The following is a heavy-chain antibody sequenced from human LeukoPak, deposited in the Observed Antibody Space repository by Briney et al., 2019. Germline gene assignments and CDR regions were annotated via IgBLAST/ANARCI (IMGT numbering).Heavy chain of an antibody. Sequence: ASVKVSCKASGYTFTSYDINWVRQATGQGLEWMGWMNPNSGNTGYAQKFQGRVTITRNTSISTAYMELSSLRSEDTAVYYCARFLPLRDFWSGYYADYYMDAWGKGTTVTVSS. CDR2: MNPNSGNT. V-gene: IGHV1-8*03. CDR3: ARFLPLRDFWSGYYADYYMDA. D-gene: IGHD3-3*01. CDR1: GYTFTSYD. J-gene: IGHJ6*03.